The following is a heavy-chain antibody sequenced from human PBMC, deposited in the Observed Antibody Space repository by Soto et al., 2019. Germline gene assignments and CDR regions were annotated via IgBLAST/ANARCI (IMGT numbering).Heavy chain of an antibody. D-gene: IGHD6-13*01. Sequence: QVQLVQSGAEVKKSGSSVKVSCKASGGSFSIYSITWVRQAPGQGLEWMGGSIPFFGTTKYAQKFQGRVTITADESTNTAYMELNSLPSDDTAVYYCAREAGLQLVDYWGHGTLVTVSS. J-gene: IGHJ4*01. V-gene: IGHV1-69*12. CDR3: AREAGLQLVDY. CDR2: SIPFFGTT. CDR1: GGSFSIYS.